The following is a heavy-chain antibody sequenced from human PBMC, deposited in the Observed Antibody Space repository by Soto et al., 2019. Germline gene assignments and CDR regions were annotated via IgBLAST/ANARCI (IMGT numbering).Heavy chain of an antibody. V-gene: IGHV4-31*03. CDR3: ARTIQPTTTSLDY. CDR2: VYYIGST. D-gene: IGHD5-12*01. Sequence: SETLSLTCTVSAGSISRGGHYGSWLRQHPGKALEWFGYVYYIGSTNYNPSLKSRVTISVDTSKNQFSLKLSSVTAADTAVYYCARTIQPTTTSLDYRGKGPLLTVFS. J-gene: IGHJ4*02. CDR1: AGSISRGGHY.